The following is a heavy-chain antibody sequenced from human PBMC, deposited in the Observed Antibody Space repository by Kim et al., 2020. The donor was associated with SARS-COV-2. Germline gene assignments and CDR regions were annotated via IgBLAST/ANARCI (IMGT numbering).Heavy chain of an antibody. CDR3: ARTGVVPAAMGDYYFDY. J-gene: IGHJ4*02. V-gene: IGHV3-21*01. Sequence: GGSLRLSCAASGFTFSSYSMNWVRQAPGKGLEWVSSISSSSSYIYYADSVKGRFTISRDNAKNSLYLQMNSLRAEDTAVYYCARTGVVPAAMGDYYFDYWGQGTLVTVSS. CDR1: GFTFSSYS. CDR2: ISSSSSYI. D-gene: IGHD2-2*01.